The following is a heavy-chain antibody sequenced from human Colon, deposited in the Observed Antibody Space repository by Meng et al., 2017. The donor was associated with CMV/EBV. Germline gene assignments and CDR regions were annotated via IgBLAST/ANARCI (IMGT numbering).Heavy chain of an antibody. J-gene: IGHJ4*02. CDR1: GFTFSSNY. CDR3: ARKVYSSSIDI. D-gene: IGHD6-6*01. CDR2: IYSGGST. Sequence: GESLKISCAASGFTFSSNYMSWVRQAPGKGLEWVSVIYSGGSTYYADSVKGRFTISRDNSKNTLYLQMNSLRAEDTAVYYCARKVYSSSIDIWGQGTLVTVSS. V-gene: IGHV3-66*02.